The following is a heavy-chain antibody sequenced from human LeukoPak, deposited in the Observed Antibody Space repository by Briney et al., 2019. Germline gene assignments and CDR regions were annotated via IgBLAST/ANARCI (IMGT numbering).Heavy chain of an antibody. CDR1: GGSISSTGYY. V-gene: IGHV4-39*01. D-gene: IGHD2/OR15-2a*01. CDR3: ARHVGYFSRFDS. Sequence: PSETLSLTCTVSGGSISSTGYYWGRIRQPPGQGLEGIGTIYYSGTTYYNPSLKIRVTISVDTSKNQFSLKLSSVTAADTAVYYCARHVGYFSRFDSWGQGTLITVSS. CDR2: IYYSGTT. J-gene: IGHJ4*02.